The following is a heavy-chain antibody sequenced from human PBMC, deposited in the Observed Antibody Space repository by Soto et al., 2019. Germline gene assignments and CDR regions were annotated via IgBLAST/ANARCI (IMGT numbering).Heavy chain of an antibody. CDR1: GFTFSSYA. J-gene: IGHJ4*02. Sequence: EVQLLESGGGLVQPGGSLRLSCAASGFTFSSYAMSWVRQAPGKGLEWVSAISGSGGSTYYADSVKGRFTISRDNPKNTLYLQMNSLRAEDTAVYYCAKDWSAIFGVGGGDYWGQGTLVTVSS. V-gene: IGHV3-23*01. D-gene: IGHD3-3*01. CDR2: ISGSGGST. CDR3: AKDWSAIFGVGGGDY.